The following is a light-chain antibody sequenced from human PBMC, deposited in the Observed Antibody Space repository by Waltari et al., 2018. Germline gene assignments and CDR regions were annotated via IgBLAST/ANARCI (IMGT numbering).Light chain of an antibody. V-gene: IGLV2-23*01. CDR2: AGS. CDR3: CSYAGSSAFYV. Sequence: QSALTQPASVYGSPGQSITISCTGIRSDIGRYNLVSWYQQYPGKAPKLMIYAGSQRPSGVSNRFSGSKSGNMASLTISGLQTEDEADYYCCSYAGSSAFYVFGTGTKVTVL. CDR1: RSDIGRYNL. J-gene: IGLJ1*01.